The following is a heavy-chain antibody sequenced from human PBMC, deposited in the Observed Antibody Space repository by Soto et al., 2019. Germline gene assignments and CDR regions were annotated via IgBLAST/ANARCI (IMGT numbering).Heavy chain of an antibody. V-gene: IGHV4-4*07. D-gene: IGHD2-8*01. J-gene: IGHJ5*02. CDR2: IYSSGSA. CDR3: ARSPGYFTISSLDP. Sequence: KPSETLSLTCTVTGGSISDYYWSWIRQPAGKGLEWIGRIYSSGSADYSPSLKTRVTLSVDTSKSQVSLRVTSVTAADTAIYYCARSPGYFTISSLDPWGQGTLVTVSS. CDR1: GGSISDYY.